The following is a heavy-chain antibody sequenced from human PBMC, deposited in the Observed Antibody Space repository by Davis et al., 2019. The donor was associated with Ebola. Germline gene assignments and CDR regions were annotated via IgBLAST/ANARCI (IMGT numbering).Heavy chain of an antibody. V-gene: IGHV4-34*01. CDR2: INHSGST. D-gene: IGHD1-26*01. J-gene: IGHJ5*02. CDR3: ARGYSGWFDP. CDR1: GGSFSGYY. Sequence: SETLSLTCAVYGGSFSGYYWSWIRQPPGKGLEWIGEINHSGSTNYNPSLKSRVTISVDTSKNQFSLKLSPVTAADTAVYYCARGYSGWFDPWGQGTLVTVSS.